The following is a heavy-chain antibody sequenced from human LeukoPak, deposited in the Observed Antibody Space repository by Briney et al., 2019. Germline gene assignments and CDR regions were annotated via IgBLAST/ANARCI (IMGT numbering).Heavy chain of an antibody. CDR3: ARVYSSGWFDY. V-gene: IGHV4-39*01. CDR1: GGSISSSSYY. J-gene: IGHJ4*02. CDR2: IYYSGST. Sequence: MASETLSLTCTVSGGSISSSSYYWGWIRQPAGKGLEWIRSIYYSGSTYYNPSLKSRVTISVDTSKNQFSLKLSSVTAGDTAVYYCARVYSSGWFDYWGQVTLVTVSS. D-gene: IGHD6-19*01.